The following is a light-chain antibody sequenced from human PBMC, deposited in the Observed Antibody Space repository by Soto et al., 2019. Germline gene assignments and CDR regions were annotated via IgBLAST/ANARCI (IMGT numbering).Light chain of an antibody. CDR1: QSLLHSNGYNY. J-gene: IGKJ1*01. CDR3: MQNIQTPPT. Sequence: DIVMTQSPLSLPVTPGEPASISCRSSQSLLHSNGYNYLDWYLQKPGQSPQLLIYLGSNRASGVPDRFSGSGSGTDFTLKIRRVEAEDVGVYYCMQNIQTPPTFGQGTKVEIK. CDR2: LGS. V-gene: IGKV2-28*01.